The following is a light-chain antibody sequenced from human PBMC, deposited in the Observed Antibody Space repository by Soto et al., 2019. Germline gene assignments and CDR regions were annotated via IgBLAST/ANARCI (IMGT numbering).Light chain of an antibody. J-gene: IGKJ5*01. CDR1: QNIHTN. CDR2: GAS. Sequence: EIVMTQSPATQSVSPGERAALSSRAGQNIHTNLAWYQQKPGQAPRLLFYGASTGPTDIPARFSGSGSGTDFTLSISSLEPEDFALYYCQQRSNWPVTFGQGTRLEIK. V-gene: IGKV3-11*01. CDR3: QQRSNWPVT.